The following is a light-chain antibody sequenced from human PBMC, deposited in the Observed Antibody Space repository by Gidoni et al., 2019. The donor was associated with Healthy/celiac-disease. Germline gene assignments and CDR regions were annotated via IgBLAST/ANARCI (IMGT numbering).Light chain of an antibody. CDR3: MQGTHWPPWT. J-gene: IGKJ1*01. CDR1: QSLVYSDGNTY. Sequence: VVMTQSPLSLPVTLGQPASISCRSSQSLVYSDGNTYLNWFQQRPGQSPRRLIYKVSNRDSGVPDRCSGRGAGTDFTLKISRVEAEDVGVYYCMQGTHWPPWTFGQGTKVEIK. V-gene: IGKV2-30*01. CDR2: KVS.